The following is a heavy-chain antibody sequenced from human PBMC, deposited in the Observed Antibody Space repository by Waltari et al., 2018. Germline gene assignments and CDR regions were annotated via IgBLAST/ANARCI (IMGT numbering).Heavy chain of an antibody. CDR1: GFTFSNAW. D-gene: IGHD3-10*01. V-gene: IGHV3-15*01. Sequence: EVQLVESGGGLVKPGGSLRLSCAASGFTFSNAWMSWVRQAPGKGLEWVGRIKSKTDGGTTDYAAPVKGRFTISRDDSKNTLYLQMNSLKTEDTAVYYCTTDPRFREGDYYYYGMDVWGQGTTVTVSS. J-gene: IGHJ6*02. CDR2: IKSKTDGGTT. CDR3: TTDPRFREGDYYYYGMDV.